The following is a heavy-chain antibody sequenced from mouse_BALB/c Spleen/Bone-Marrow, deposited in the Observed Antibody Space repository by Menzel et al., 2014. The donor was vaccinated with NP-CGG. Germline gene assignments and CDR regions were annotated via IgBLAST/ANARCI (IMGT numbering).Heavy chain of an antibody. Sequence: VQLVESGPGLVQPSQSLSITCTVSGFSLTSYGVHWVRQSPGKGLEWLGVIWSGGSTDYDAAFISRLSISKDNSKSQVFFKMNSLQANDTAIYYCAGITTALAYWGQGTLVTDSA. J-gene: IGHJ3*01. V-gene: IGHV2-2*02. D-gene: IGHD1-2*01. CDR2: IWSGGST. CDR1: GFSLTSYG. CDR3: AGITTALAY.